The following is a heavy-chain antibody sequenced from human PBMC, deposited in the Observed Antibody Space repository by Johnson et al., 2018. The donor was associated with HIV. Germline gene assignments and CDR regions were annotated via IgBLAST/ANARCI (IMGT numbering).Heavy chain of an antibody. D-gene: IGHD4-17*01. CDR3: ARGGRMDYGAPRAAFDI. CDR1: GFTFDDYG. Sequence: VQLVESGGGVVRPGGSLRLSCAASGFTFDDYGMSWVRQAPGKGLEWVSGINWNGGSTGYADSVEGRFTISRVNAKNSLYLQMNRLRAEDTALYYCARGGRMDYGAPRAAFDIWGQGTMVTVSS. J-gene: IGHJ3*02. CDR2: INWNGGST. V-gene: IGHV3-20*04.